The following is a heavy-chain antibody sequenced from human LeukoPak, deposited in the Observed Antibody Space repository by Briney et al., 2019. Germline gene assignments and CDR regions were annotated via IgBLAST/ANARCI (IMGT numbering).Heavy chain of an antibody. CDR2: ISAYNGNT. J-gene: IGHJ4*02. Sequence: RASVKVSCKASGYTFTSYGISWVRQAPGQGLEWMGWISAYNGNTNYAQKLQGRVTMTTDTSPSTAYMELRSLRSDDTAVYYCARDRGTMVRGVTAYWGQGTLVTVSS. CDR3: ARDRGTMVRGVTAY. V-gene: IGHV1-18*01. CDR1: GYTFTSYG. D-gene: IGHD3-10*01.